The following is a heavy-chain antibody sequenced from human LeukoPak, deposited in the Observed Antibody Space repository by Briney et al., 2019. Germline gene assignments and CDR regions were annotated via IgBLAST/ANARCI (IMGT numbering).Heavy chain of an antibody. CDR2: ISGSGGST. D-gene: IGHD3-10*01. J-gene: IGHJ4*02. CDR1: GFTYSNYA. CDR3: AKDRGSYPYYFDY. V-gene: IGHV3-23*01. Sequence: GGSLRLSGAASGFTYSNYAMSWVRQAPGKGLEWLSAISGSGGSTYYADSVKGRFTISRDDSKNTLYLQMNSLRAEDTAVYYGAKDRGSYPYYFDYWGQGTLVTVSS.